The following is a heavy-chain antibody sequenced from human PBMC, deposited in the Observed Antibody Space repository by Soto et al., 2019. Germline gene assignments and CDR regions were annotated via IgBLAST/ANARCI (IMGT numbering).Heavy chain of an antibody. CDR1: GFSLTTDGVG. Sequence: QITLKESGPTLVTPTQTLTLSCSFSGFSLTTDGVGVGWVRQPPGEALEWLALIYWGDDERYSPSLKTRLTITKDPSKNQVVLIMTNMDPVDTATYYCAHSRNLITEDAQVGDFDYWGQGTLVTVSS. CDR2: IYWGDDE. CDR3: AHSRNLITEDAQVGDFDY. D-gene: IGHD3-10*01. J-gene: IGHJ4*02. V-gene: IGHV2-5*02.